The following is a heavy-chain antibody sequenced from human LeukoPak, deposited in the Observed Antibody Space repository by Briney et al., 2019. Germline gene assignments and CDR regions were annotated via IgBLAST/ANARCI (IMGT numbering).Heavy chain of an antibody. CDR1: GYIFTNYY. Sequence: GASVKVSCKASGYIFTNYYMHWVRQAPGQGLEWMGIINPSGGSTSYTQKFQGRVSMTRDTSTNTIYMELSSLRSEDTAVHYCARGHYYYDSSGPADYWGQGTLVTVSP. V-gene: IGHV1-46*01. J-gene: IGHJ4*02. D-gene: IGHD3-22*01. CDR3: ARGHYYYDSSGPADY. CDR2: INPSGGST.